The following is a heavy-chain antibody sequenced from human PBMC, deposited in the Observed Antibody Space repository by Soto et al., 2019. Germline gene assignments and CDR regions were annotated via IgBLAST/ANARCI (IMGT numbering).Heavy chain of an antibody. V-gene: IGHV1-46*03. J-gene: IGHJ3*02. CDR1: GYTFTSYY. D-gene: IGHD5-12*01. Sequence: ASVNVSCKASGYTFTSYYMHWVRQAPGQGLEWMGIINPSGGSTSYAQKFQGRVTMTRDTSTSTVYMELSSLRSEDTAVYYCARGQGMVATPWHVLVAHNDEANDAFDIWGQGTMVTVSS. CDR3: ARGQGMVATPWHVLVAHNDEANDAFDI. CDR2: INPSGGST.